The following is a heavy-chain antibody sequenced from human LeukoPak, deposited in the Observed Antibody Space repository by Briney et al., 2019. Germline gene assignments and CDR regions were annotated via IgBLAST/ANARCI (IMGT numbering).Heavy chain of an antibody. Sequence: GGSLRLSCAASGYTFDDYAMHWVRQAPGKGLEWVSGISWNSGSIGYADSVKGRFTIPRDNAKNSLYLQMNSLRAEDTALYYCAKESHPWVRDPYFDYWGQGTLVTVSS. V-gene: IGHV3-9*01. D-gene: IGHD3-16*01. J-gene: IGHJ4*02. CDR3: AKESHPWVRDPYFDY. CDR2: ISWNSGSI. CDR1: GYTFDDYA.